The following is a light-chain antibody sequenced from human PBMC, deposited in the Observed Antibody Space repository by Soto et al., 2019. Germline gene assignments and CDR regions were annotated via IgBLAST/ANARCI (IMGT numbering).Light chain of an antibody. Sequence: EIVMTQSPATLSVSPGERATLSCRASQSVSSNLAWYQQKPGQAPRLLIYGASTSATGIPARFSGSRSGTDFTLTISSLQSEDFAVYYCQQYSNWPPYTFGQGTKLEIK. CDR3: QQYSNWPPYT. CDR1: QSVSSN. V-gene: IGKV3-15*01. CDR2: GAS. J-gene: IGKJ2*01.